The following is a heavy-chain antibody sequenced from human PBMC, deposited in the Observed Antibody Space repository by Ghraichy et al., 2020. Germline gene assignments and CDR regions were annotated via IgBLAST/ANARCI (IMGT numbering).Heavy chain of an antibody. CDR2: IAGSGGTT. CDR1: EFTFSSYA. V-gene: IGHV3-23*01. D-gene: IGHD1-14*01. J-gene: IGHJ3*02. Sequence: GSLRLSCAASEFTFSSYAMNWVRQPPGKGLEWVSSIAGSGGTTYYAGSVKGRFTISRDNSKNTLYLQMNSLRVEDTAIYYCAKVTSPTGNSAGWPQAFDIWGQGTLVTVS. CDR3: AKVTSPTGNSAGWPQAFDI.